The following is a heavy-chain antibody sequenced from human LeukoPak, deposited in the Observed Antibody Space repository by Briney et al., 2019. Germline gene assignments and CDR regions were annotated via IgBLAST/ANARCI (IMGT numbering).Heavy chain of an antibody. CDR2: IRYDGSNK. V-gene: IGHV3-30*02. J-gene: IGHJ6*03. CDR3: AKVGLGSTAMVKYYYYYMDI. Sequence: PGGSLRLSCAASGFTFSSYVMHWVRQAPGKGLEWVAFIRYDGSNKYYADSVKGRFTISRDNAKNSLYLQMNSLRAEDTAVYYCAKVGLGSTAMVKYYYYYMDIWGKGTTVTISS. CDR1: GFTFSSYV. D-gene: IGHD5-18*01.